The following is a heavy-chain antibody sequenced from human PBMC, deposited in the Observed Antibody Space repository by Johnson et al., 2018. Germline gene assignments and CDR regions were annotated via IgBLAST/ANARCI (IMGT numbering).Heavy chain of an antibody. V-gene: IGHV1-8*01. CDR3: ASSIAYDYYYGMDV. CDR2: MNPNSGNT. D-gene: IGHD6-6*01. Sequence: QVQLVQSGAEVKKPGASVKVSCKASGYTFTSYDINWVRQATGQGLEWMGWMNPNSGNTGYAQKFQGRVTMTRNTSISTAYMELSSLRSEDTAVYYWASSIAYDYYYGMDVWGQGTTVTVSS. CDR1: GYTFTSYD. J-gene: IGHJ6*02.